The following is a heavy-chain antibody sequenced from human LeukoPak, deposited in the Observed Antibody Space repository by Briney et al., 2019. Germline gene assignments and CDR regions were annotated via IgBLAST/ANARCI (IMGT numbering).Heavy chain of an antibody. D-gene: IGHD3-3*01. CDR2: IWNDGSKE. J-gene: IGHJ4*02. CDR1: GFTFSSRG. Sequence: GRSLRLSCAASGFTFSSRGMHWVRQAPGKGLEWVAVIWNDGSKEYYADSVKGRFTISRDNSENTLHLQMNSLRAEDTAVYYCASSEDFWSGYYGYWGQGTLVTVSS. V-gene: IGHV3-33*03. CDR3: ASSEDFWSGYYGY.